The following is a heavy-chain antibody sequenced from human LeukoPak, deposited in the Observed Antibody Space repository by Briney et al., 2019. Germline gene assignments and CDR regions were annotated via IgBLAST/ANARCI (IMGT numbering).Heavy chain of an antibody. CDR3: VRDTRYDMDV. CDR1: GYSISSDYY. J-gene: IGHJ6*03. Sequence: PSETLSLTCAVSGYSISSDYYWSWIRQPAGKGLEWIGRVYISGTPTYNPSLKGRVSMSVDTSRNQFSLRLNSVTAADTALYYCVRDTRYDMDVWGKGTTVTVSS. CDR2: VYISGTP. V-gene: IGHV4-38-2*02.